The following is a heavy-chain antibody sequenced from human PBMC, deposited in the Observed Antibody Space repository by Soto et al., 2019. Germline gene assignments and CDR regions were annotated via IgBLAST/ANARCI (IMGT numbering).Heavy chain of an antibody. Sequence: WETLSLTCTVSGGSMSSYYWSWIRQPPGKGLEWIGYIYYSGSTNYNPSLKSRVTISVDTSKNQFSLKLSSVTAADTAVYYCAGFSSSSLVDWFDPWGQGTLVTVSS. J-gene: IGHJ5*02. V-gene: IGHV4-59*01. CDR1: GGSMSSYY. D-gene: IGHD6-6*01. CDR2: IYYSGST. CDR3: AGFSSSSLVDWFDP.